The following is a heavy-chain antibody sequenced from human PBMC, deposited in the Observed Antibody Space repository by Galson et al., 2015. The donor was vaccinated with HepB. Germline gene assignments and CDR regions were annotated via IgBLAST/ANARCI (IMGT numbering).Heavy chain of an antibody. D-gene: IGHD6-13*01. CDR2: IKQDGSEK. V-gene: IGHV3-7*01. J-gene: IGHJ4*02. CDR1: GFTFSSYW. Sequence: SLRLSCAASGFTFSSYWMSWVRQAPGKGLEWVANIKQDGSEKYYVDSVKGRFTISRDNAKNSLYLQMNSLRAEDTAVYYCARAAGYSSIGWHWGGGFDYWGQGTLVTVSS. CDR3: ARAAGYSSIGWHWGGGFDY.